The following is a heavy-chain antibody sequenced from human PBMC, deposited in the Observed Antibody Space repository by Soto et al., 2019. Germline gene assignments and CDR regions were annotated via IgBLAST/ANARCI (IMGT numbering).Heavy chain of an antibody. J-gene: IGHJ4*02. CDR2: IYKSATT. CDR1: GDSISNLDYF. Sequence: SETLSLTCSVSGDSISNLDYFWAWIRQPPGQALEYIGYIYKSATTYYNPSFESRVAISVDTSKNQFSLKLSSVTAADTAVYYCARGARFLEWPTLDYWGQGTLVTVSS. V-gene: IGHV4-30-4*01. D-gene: IGHD3-3*01. CDR3: ARGARFLEWPTLDY.